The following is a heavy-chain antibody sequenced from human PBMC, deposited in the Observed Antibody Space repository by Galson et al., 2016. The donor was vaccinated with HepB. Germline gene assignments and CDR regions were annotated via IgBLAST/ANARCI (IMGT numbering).Heavy chain of an antibody. CDR3: ARSYLLGRGFGS. D-gene: IGHD7-27*01. CDR1: GDSVSSNSAG. CDR2: TFYRSNWQT. V-gene: IGHV6-1*01. J-gene: IGHJ4*02. Sequence: CAISGDSVSSNSAGWYWFRQSPSRGLEWLGRTFYRSNWQTDYAESVKSRITINPDTSKNQFSLHLDSVTPEDTAVYYCARSYLLGRGFGSWGQGTLVTVSS.